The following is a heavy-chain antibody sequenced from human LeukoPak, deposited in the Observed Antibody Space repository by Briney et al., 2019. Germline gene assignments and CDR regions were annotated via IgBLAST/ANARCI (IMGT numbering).Heavy chain of an antibody. J-gene: IGHJ4*02. CDR3: ARENREARYFDY. D-gene: IGHD6-6*01. CDR2: ISGSSDYI. Sequence: PGRSLRLSCAASGFTFSPYAMNWVRQAPGKGLEWVSLISGSSDYIYYTDSVKGRFNISRDNAKDSLYLQMNSLRVEDTGVYYCARENREARYFDYWGQGILVTVSS. V-gene: IGHV3-21*01. CDR1: GFTFSPYA.